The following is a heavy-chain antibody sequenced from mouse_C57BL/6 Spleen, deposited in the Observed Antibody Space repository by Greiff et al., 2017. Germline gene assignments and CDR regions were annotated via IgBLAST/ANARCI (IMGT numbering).Heavy chain of an antibody. Sequence: VQGVESGAELVRPGASVTLSCTASGYTFTDYYINWVQQRPGQGLEWLARIYPGSGNTYYTDLFSGMAIPTADKSSSNANRQLSSLTSEDSAVYFCAIYGNWADWGQGTLVTVSA. CDR1: GYTFTDYY. V-gene: IGHV1-76*01. CDR3: AIYGNWAD. J-gene: IGHJ3*01. CDR2: IYPGSGNT. D-gene: IGHD2-1*01.